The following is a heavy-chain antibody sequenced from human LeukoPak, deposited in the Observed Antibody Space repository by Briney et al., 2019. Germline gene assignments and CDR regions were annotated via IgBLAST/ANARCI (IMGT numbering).Heavy chain of an antibody. CDR2: IYYSGST. CDR1: GGSLSSGSDY. D-gene: IGHD3-10*01. Sequence: PSETLSLTCTVSGGSLSSGSDYWSWIRQPPGKGLEWIGYIYYSGSTNYNPSLKSRVTISVDTSKNQFSLKLSSVTAADTAVYYCARRVGSYLDYWGQGTLVTVSS. V-gene: IGHV4-61*01. J-gene: IGHJ4*02. CDR3: ARRVGSYLDY.